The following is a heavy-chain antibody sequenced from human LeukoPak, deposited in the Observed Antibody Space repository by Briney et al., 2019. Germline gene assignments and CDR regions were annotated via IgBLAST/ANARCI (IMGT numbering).Heavy chain of an antibody. V-gene: IGHV1-8*01. CDR3: ARGNRLYSTSWSSLPFDI. CDR1: GYTFTTYD. J-gene: IGHJ3*02. D-gene: IGHD6-13*01. Sequence: ASVKVSCKASGYTFTTYDINWVRQATGHGLEWMGWINPNSGYTGYAQKFQGRITMTRSTSINTAYMDLSSLRSEDTAVYYCARGNRLYSTSWSSLPFDIWGQGTMVTVSS. CDR2: INPNSGYT.